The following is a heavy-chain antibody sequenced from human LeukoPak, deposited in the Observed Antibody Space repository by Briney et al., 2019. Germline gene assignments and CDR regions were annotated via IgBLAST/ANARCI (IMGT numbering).Heavy chain of an antibody. V-gene: IGHV5-10-1*01. Sequence: GASLKISCKGSGYSFTNYWINWVRQMPGKGLEWMGRIDPTDSYTNYSPSFQGHVTISGDKSISTTYLQWSSLKASDTAMYYCARQRSGGAYDSDFWGQGTLVTVSS. D-gene: IGHD5-12*01. J-gene: IGHJ4*02. CDR1: GYSFTNYW. CDR3: ARQRSGGAYDSDF. CDR2: IDPTDSYT.